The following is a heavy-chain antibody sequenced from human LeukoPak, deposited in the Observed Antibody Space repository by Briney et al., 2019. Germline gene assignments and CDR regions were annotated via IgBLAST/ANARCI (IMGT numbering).Heavy chain of an antibody. CDR3: ATGFPSRRNYYYYYYMDV. D-gene: IGHD6-6*01. CDR1: GGTFSSYA. Sequence: SVKVSCKASGGTFSSYAISWVRQAPGQGLEWMGGIIPIFGTANYAQKFQGRVTITADESTSTAYMELSSLRSEDTAVYYCATGFPSRRNYYYYYYMDVWGKGTTVTVSS. J-gene: IGHJ6*03. CDR2: IIPIFGTA. V-gene: IGHV1-69*13.